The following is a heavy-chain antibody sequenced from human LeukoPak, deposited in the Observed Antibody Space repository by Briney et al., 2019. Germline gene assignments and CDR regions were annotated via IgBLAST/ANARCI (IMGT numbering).Heavy chain of an antibody. V-gene: IGHV4-30-4*01. Sequence: SETLSLTCTVSGGSISSGDYYWSWIRQPPGKGLEWIGYIYYSGSTYYNPSLKSRVTISVDTSKNQFSLKLSSVTAADTAVYYCARDVTYYDFWSGYYGSVWGQGTTVTVSS. D-gene: IGHD3-3*01. J-gene: IGHJ6*02. CDR3: ARDVTYYDFWSGYYGSV. CDR2: IYYSGST. CDR1: GGSISSGDYY.